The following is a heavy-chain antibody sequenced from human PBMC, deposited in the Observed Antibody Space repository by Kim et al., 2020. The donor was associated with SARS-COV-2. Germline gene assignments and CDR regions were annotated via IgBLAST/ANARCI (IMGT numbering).Heavy chain of an antibody. Sequence: YAESMKGRFTISRDYSKNTLYLQMNNLRAEDTAVYYCAKDNGYDPLYFDYWGQGTLVTVSS. D-gene: IGHD5-12*01. V-gene: IGHV3-30*02. CDR3: AKDNGYDPLYFDY. J-gene: IGHJ4*02.